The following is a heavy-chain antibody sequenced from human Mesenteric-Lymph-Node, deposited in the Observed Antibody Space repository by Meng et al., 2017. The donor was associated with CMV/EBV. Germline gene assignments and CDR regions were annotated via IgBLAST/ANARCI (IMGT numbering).Heavy chain of an antibody. CDR3: AREISGSFDY. D-gene: IGHD2/OR15-2a*01. J-gene: IGHJ4*02. CDR2: LLYDGRNK. CDR1: GFTFSTYA. V-gene: IGHV3-30*04. Sequence: GESLKISCSASGFTFSTYAMHWVRQAPGKGLEWVTFLLYDGRNKYADSVKGRFIISRDNSKNTLYLQMNSLRAEDTAVYYCAREISGSFDYWGQGTLVTVSS.